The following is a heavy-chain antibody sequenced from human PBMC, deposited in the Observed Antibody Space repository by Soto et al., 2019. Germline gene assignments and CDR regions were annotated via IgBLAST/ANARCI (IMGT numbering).Heavy chain of an antibody. D-gene: IGHD3-22*01. CDR1: GHSFTFYS. Sequence: GESLKISCTGGGHSFTFYSISWVLQRPGQELAWMWWIDPSDSYTDYSPSFQGHVTISAANSISTAYLQWSSLMASDTAMYYCTSNLSPHHYDSSGYYKPVDYWGQGTLVTVAS. CDR3: TSNLSPHHYDSSGYYKPVDY. J-gene: IGHJ4*02. V-gene: IGHV5-10-1*01. CDR2: IDPSDSYT.